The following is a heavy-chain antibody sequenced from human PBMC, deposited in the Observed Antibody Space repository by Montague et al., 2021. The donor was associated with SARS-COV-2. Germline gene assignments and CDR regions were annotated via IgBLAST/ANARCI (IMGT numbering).Heavy chain of an antibody. D-gene: IGHD3-10*01. Sequence: SETLSLTCTVSGGSISSSSYCWGWSRQPPGKGLEWRGSIFYSGSTDYNPSLKSRVTISVDTSKNQFSLKLSSMTAADTAVYYCASMVRAQVYYFDYWGQGTLVTVSS. V-gene: IGHV4-39*01. CDR3: ASMVRAQVYYFDY. J-gene: IGHJ4*02. CDR1: GGSISSSSYC. CDR2: IFYSGST.